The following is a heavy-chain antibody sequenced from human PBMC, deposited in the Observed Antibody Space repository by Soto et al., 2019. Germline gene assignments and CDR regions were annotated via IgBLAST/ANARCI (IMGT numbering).Heavy chain of an antibody. CDR1: GYTFTSYG. V-gene: IGHV1-18*01. CDR3: ARDLYPNYYDSSGLPGYYGMDV. D-gene: IGHD3-22*01. Sequence: GASVKVSCKASGYTFTSYGISWVRQAPGQGLEWMGIINAYGGNTNYAQKFQGRVTMTRDTSTSTVYMELSSLRSEDTAVYYCARDLYPNYYDSSGLPGYYGMDVWGQGTTVTVSS. J-gene: IGHJ6*02. CDR2: INAYGGNT.